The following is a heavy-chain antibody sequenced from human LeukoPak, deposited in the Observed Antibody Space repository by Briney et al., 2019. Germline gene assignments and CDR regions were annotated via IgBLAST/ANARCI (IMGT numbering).Heavy chain of an antibody. Sequence: PSETLSLTCAVYGGSFSGYYWSWIRQPPGKGLEWIGEINHSGSTNYNPSLKSRVTISVDTSKNQFSLKLSSVTAADTAVYYCAATRRYCTGGSCYDLGNWFDPWGQGTLVTVSS. CDR1: GGSFSGYY. V-gene: IGHV4-34*01. CDR2: INHSGST. CDR3: AATRRYCTGGSCYDLGNWFDP. D-gene: IGHD2-8*02. J-gene: IGHJ5*02.